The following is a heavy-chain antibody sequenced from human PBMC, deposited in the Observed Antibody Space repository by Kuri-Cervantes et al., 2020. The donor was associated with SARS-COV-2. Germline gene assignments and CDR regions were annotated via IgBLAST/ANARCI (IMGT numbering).Heavy chain of an antibody. CDR2: ISSDGSRE. CDR1: GFTFSYHA. V-gene: IGHV3-30*04. CDR3: ARELGSPVAPFDS. Sequence: SLKICCAASGFTFSYHAMHWVRQPAGKGLERVALISSDGSREYSADSMGGRFSISSDNSKNTLFHQMNSLSVEDTAVYYCARELGSPVAPFDSWGQGTLVTVSS. J-gene: IGHJ4*02. D-gene: IGHD7-27*01.